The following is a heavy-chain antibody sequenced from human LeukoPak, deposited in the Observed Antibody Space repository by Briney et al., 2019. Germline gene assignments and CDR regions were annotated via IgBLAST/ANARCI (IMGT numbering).Heavy chain of an antibody. V-gene: IGHV4-4*02. CDR1: GDSIRSSQW. D-gene: IGHD3-10*01. Sequence: SETLSLTCAVSGDSIRSSQWWSWVRQPPGKGLEWIGEVLLSGSTNYNPSFTSRVTISADKSQNHFSLNLNSVTAADTAIYYCARGHSSGSFDYWGQGTLVTVPS. CDR2: VLLSGST. CDR3: ARGHSSGSFDY. J-gene: IGHJ4*02.